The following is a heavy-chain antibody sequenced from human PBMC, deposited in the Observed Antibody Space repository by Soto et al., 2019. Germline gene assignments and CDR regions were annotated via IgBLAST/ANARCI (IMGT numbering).Heavy chain of an antibody. V-gene: IGHV3-64D*06. D-gene: IGHD5-18*01. Sequence: PGGSLRLSXSASGFTFSSYAMHWVRQAPGKGLEYVSAISSNGGSTYYADSVEGRFTISRDNSKNTLYLQMSSLRAEDTAVYYCVKDTAMVNPDFDYWGQGTLVTVS. CDR1: GFTFSSYA. CDR3: VKDTAMVNPDFDY. J-gene: IGHJ4*02. CDR2: ISSNGGST.